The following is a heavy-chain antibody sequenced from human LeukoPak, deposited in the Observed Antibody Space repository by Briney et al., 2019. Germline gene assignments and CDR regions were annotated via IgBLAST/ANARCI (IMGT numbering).Heavy chain of an antibody. CDR3: TKEGSAMFRADFDY. D-gene: IGHD3-10*01. J-gene: IGHJ4*02. Sequence: QPGRSLRLSCAASGFTFRSYGMHWVRQAPGKGLEWVAVVSSDGGTAYHADSVQGRFTISRDNPKNTLYLQMNSLRAEDTAVYYCTKEGSAMFRADFDYWGQGTLVTVSS. CDR2: VSSDGGTA. V-gene: IGHV3-30*18. CDR1: GFTFRSYG.